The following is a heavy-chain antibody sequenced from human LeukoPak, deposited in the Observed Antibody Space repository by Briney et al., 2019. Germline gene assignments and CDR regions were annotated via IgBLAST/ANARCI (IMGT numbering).Heavy chain of an antibody. CDR3: AKSKLSESYHLSDY. CDR2: IRYDGSNK. J-gene: IGHJ4*02. D-gene: IGHD1-26*01. Sequence: GGSLRLSCAASGFTFSSYGMHWVRQAPGKGLEWVAFIRYDGSNKYYADSVKGRFTISRDNSKNTLYLQMNSLRAEDTAVYYCAKSKLSESYHLSDYWGQGTLVTVSS. CDR1: GFTFSSYG. V-gene: IGHV3-30*02.